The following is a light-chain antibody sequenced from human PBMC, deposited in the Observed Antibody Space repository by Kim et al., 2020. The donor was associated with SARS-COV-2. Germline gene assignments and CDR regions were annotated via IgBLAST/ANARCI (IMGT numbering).Light chain of an antibody. J-gene: IGKJ4*01. V-gene: IGKV1-39*01. Sequence: ASVGDSVTSTCRASQSISSYLNWYQQKPGKAPNLLIYAASSLQSGVPLRFSGSGSGTDFSLTISSLQPEDSAAYFCQQSYSTPLTFGGGTKVDIK. CDR3: QQSYSTPLT. CDR1: QSISSY. CDR2: AAS.